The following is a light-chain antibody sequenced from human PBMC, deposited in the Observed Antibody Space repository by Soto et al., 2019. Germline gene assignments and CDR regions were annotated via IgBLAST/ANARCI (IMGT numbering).Light chain of an antibody. J-gene: IGKJ1*01. CDR1: QSISTY. V-gene: IGKV1-39*01. CDR3: QQTYSSPRT. CDR2: AAS. Sequence: DIQMTQSPSSLSASAGDRVSITCRASQSISTYLNWYHQKPGQAPRLLIYAASTLQSGVPSRYSGSGSGTDFTLTINSLQPEDFATYYCQQTYSSPRTFGQGTTVEIK.